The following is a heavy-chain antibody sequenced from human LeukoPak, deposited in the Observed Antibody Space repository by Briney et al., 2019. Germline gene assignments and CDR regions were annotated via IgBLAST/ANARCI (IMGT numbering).Heavy chain of an antibody. Sequence: SVKVSCKASGGTFSSYAISWVRQAPGQGLEWMGGIIPIFGTANYAQKFHGRVTITTDGSPSTAHMELSSLRSEDTAVYYCARDRGSWGGYYKRDYYYYYMDVWGKGTTVTVSS. J-gene: IGHJ6*03. D-gene: IGHD3-3*01. CDR2: IIPIFGTA. V-gene: IGHV1-69*05. CDR3: ARDRGSWGGYYKRDYYYYYMDV. CDR1: GGTFSSYA.